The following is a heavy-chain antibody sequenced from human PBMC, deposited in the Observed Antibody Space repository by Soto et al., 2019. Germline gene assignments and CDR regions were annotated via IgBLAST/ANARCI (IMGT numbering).Heavy chain of an antibody. D-gene: IGHD4-17*01. CDR1: GYTFTSYG. CDR3: ARASYGGNAHYGMDV. CDR2: ISAYNGNT. Sequence: ASVKVSCKASGYTFTSYGISWVRQAPGQGLEWMGWISAYNGNTNYAQKLQGRVTMTTDTSTSTAYMELRSLRSDDTAVYYCARASYGGNAHYGMDVWGQGTTVTVSS. J-gene: IGHJ6*02. V-gene: IGHV1-18*01.